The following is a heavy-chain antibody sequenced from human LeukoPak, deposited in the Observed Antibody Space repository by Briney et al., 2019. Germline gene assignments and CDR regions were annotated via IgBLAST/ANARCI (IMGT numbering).Heavy chain of an antibody. D-gene: IGHD2-15*01. CDR1: GYTLTELS. V-gene: IGHV1-24*01. J-gene: IGHJ4*02. CDR3: AREGYCSGGSCYGSIIDY. Sequence: ASVKVSCKVSGYTLTELSMHWVRQAPGKGLEWMGGFDPEDGETIYAQKFQGRVTITADKSTSTAYMELSSLRSGDTAVYYCAREGYCSGGSCYGSIIDYWGQGTLVTVSS. CDR2: FDPEDGET.